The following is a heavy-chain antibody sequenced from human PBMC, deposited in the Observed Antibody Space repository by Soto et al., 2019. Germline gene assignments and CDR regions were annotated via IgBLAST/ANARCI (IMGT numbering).Heavy chain of an antibody. J-gene: IGHJ6*02. Sequence: QVQLQESGPGLVKPSGTLSLTCAVSGGSISSSNWWSWVRQPPGKGLEWIGEIYHSGSTNYNPSLKSRVTIPVNKSKTQFSLKLSSVTAADTAVYYCAIPAVAGTHYYYYGMDVWGQGTTVTVSS. CDR2: IYHSGST. D-gene: IGHD6-19*01. CDR1: GGSISSSNW. V-gene: IGHV4-4*02. CDR3: AIPAVAGTHYYYYGMDV.